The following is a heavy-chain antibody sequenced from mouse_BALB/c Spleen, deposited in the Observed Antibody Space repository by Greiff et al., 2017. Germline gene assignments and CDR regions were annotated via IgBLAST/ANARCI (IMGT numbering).Heavy chain of an antibody. Sequence: EVKLEESGGGLVKPGGSLKLSCAASGFTFSSYAMSWVRQSPEKRLEWVAEISSGGSYTYYPDTVTGRFTISRDNAKNTLYLEMSSLRSEDTAMYYCARAGTGTVAMDYWGQGTSVTVSS. CDR3: ARAGTGTVAMDY. CDR2: ISSGGSYT. J-gene: IGHJ4*01. D-gene: IGHD4-1*01. CDR1: GFTFSSYA. V-gene: IGHV5-9-4*01.